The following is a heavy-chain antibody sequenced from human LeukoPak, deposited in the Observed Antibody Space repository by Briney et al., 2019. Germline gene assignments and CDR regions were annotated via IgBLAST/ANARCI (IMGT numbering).Heavy chain of an antibody. CDR3: ARGDSSGYYSNFDY. CDR2: ISSSGSSI. J-gene: IGHJ4*02. Sequence: PGGSLRLSCAASGFTFSDYYMSWIRQAPGKGLEWVSYISSSGSSIYYANSVKGRFTISRDNDKNSLYLQMNSLRAEDTAVYYCARGDSSGYYSNFDYWGQGTLVTVSS. V-gene: IGHV3-11*04. D-gene: IGHD3-22*01. CDR1: GFTFSDYY.